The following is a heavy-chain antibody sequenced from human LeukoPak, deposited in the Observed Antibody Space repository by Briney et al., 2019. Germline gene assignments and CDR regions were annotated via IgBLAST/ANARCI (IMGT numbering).Heavy chain of an antibody. J-gene: IGHJ4*02. CDR2: ISSSSSYI. Sequence: GGSLRLSCAASGFTFSSYSMNWVRQAPGKGLEWVSSISSSSSYIYYADSVKGRFTISRDNVKNSLYLQMNSLRAEDTAVYYCARCLWPTYYFDYWGQGTLVTVSS. D-gene: IGHD5/OR15-5a*01. CDR1: GFTFSSYS. CDR3: ARCLWPTYYFDY. V-gene: IGHV3-21*01.